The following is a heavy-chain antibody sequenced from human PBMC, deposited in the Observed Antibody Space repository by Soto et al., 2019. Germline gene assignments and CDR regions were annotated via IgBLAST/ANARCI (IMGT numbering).Heavy chain of an antibody. CDR3: ARWYSKYFSSSENDY. CDR1: GYTFPNYG. CDR2: ISPYNGNT. V-gene: IGHV1-18*01. D-gene: IGHD6-6*01. Sequence: GASVKVSCKASGYTFPNYGITWVRQAPGQGLEWMGWISPYNGNTDYAQDLQGRVTMTTDTSTSTVYMELRSLRSDDTAVYYCARWYSKYFSSSENDYWGQGTRVTVSS. J-gene: IGHJ4*02.